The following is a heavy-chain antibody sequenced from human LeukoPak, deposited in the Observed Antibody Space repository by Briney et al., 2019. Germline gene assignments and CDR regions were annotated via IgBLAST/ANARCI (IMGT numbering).Heavy chain of an antibody. D-gene: IGHD2-2*01. V-gene: IGHV3-33*08. Sequence: PGGSLRLSCADSGFTVSSNYMRWVRQAPGKGLDWVSVIWYDGSNKYYADSVQGRFTISRDNSKNTLYLQMNSLRAEDTAVYYCARAVGPFDIWGQGTMVTVSS. CDR1: GFTVSSNY. CDR3: ARAVGPFDI. J-gene: IGHJ3*02. CDR2: IWYDGSNK.